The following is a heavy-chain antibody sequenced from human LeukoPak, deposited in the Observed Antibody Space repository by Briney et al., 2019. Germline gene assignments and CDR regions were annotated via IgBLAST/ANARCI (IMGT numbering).Heavy chain of an antibody. Sequence: GGSLRLSCAASGFTFSSYSMNWVRQAPGKGLECVSVISNDGDTYYADSVKGRFTISRDTSKNTVPLQMNSLRAEDTAVYYCAGDKTTGGWYEFDYWGQGTLVTVSS. CDR1: GFTFSSYS. J-gene: IGHJ4*02. D-gene: IGHD6-19*01. CDR3: AGDKTTGGWYEFDY. V-gene: IGHV3-53*01. CDR2: ISNDGDT.